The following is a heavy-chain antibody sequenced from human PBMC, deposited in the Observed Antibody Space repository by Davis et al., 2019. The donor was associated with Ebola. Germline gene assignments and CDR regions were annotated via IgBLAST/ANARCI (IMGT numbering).Heavy chain of an antibody. Sequence: MPSETLSLTCAASGCPFSSSNWWSCVRQPAGKGLEWIGEIYHSGGTNYNPSLKSRVTISLDKSKNQFFLKLTSVTAADTAVHYCARSYGSGKRYWFDPWGQGTLVTVSS. CDR1: GCPFSSSNW. J-gene: IGHJ5*02. V-gene: IGHV4-4*02. CDR3: ARSYGSGKRYWFDP. CDR2: IYHSGGT. D-gene: IGHD3-10*01.